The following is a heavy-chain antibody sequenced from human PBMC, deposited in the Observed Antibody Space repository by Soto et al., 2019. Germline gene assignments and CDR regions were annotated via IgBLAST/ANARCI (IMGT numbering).Heavy chain of an antibody. CDR2: IYYTGST. Sequence: QLQLQESGPGLVKPSETLSLTCTVSGASIGSSHFYWGWIRQPPGKGPAWIGNIYYTGSTCYNSSLKNRVTIFVDTSQTQVSVKLRSVTAADTAVYSCARLYIGDIVARGIEASWGQGTLVTVSS. D-gene: IGHD2-15*01. CDR3: ARLYIGDIVARGIEAS. CDR1: GASIGSSHFY. V-gene: IGHV4-39*01. J-gene: IGHJ5*02.